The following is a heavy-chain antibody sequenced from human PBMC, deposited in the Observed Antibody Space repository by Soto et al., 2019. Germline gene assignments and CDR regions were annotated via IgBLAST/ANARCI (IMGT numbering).Heavy chain of an antibody. Sequence: EVQLVESGGGLVEPGGSLRLSCAVSGFTFKNAWMNWVRQAPGKGLEWVGRIKSKIDGGTTDYAAPVKGRFSISRDDSKNTLYLQMNSLKTEDIAVYYYTTTLLVAGTWGFWGQGTLVTVSS. J-gene: IGHJ4*02. V-gene: IGHV3-15*07. CDR2: IKSKIDGGTT. CDR1: GFTFKNAW. D-gene: IGHD6-19*01. CDR3: TTTLLVAGTWGF.